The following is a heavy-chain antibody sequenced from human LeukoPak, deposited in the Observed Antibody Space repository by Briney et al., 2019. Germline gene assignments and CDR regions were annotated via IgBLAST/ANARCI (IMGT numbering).Heavy chain of an antibody. Sequence: PSETLSLTCTVSGGSISSSSYYWGWIRQPPGKGLEWIGSIYYSGSTYYNPSLESRVTISVDTSKNQFSLKLSSVTAADTAVYYCATSWIQLWPSKDDAFDIWGQGTMVTVSS. V-gene: IGHV4-39*01. CDR1: GGSISSSSYY. CDR3: ATSWIQLWPSKDDAFDI. J-gene: IGHJ3*02. D-gene: IGHD5-18*01. CDR2: IYYSGST.